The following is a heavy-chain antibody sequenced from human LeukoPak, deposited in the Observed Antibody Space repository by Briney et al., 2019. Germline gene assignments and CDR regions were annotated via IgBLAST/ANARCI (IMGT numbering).Heavy chain of an antibody. CDR2: IFYSGST. J-gene: IGHJ4*02. D-gene: IGHD4-11*01. Sequence: SETLSLTCTVSGGSISGYYWTWLRQPPGKGLEWIAYIFYSGSTNYNPSFKSRVTISVDTSKNQFSLKLSSVTAADTAVYYCARLRGNYFPDYWGQGTLVTVSS. CDR3: ARLRGNYFPDY. V-gene: IGHV4-59*01. CDR1: GGSISGYY.